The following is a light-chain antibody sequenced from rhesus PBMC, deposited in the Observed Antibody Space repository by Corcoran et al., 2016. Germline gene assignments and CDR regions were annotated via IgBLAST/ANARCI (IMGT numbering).Light chain of an antibody. CDR3: QQYNSLPYS. CDR2: YAT. J-gene: IGKJ2*01. V-gene: IGKV1-25*01. CDR1: QGISSY. Sequence: DIQMTQSPSSVSASVGDRVTITCRASQGISSYLAWYQQKPGKAPKLLIYYATTLQSGVPSRLSVSGSGTEFTLTISSLQPEDFATYYCQQYNSLPYSFGQGTKVEIK.